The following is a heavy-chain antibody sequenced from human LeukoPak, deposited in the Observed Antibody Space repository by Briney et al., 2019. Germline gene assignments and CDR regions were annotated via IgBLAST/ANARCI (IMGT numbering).Heavy chain of an antibody. CDR1: GGSISSGGYY. D-gene: IGHD3-22*01. Sequence: PSQTLSLTCTVSGGSISSGGYYWSWIRQHPGKGLEWIGYIYYSGSTYYNPSLKSRVTISVDTSKNQFSLKLSSATAADTAVYYCARVPGANYYDSSGYYYFDYWGQGTLVTVSS. CDR2: IYYSGST. CDR3: ARVPGANYYDSSGYYYFDY. J-gene: IGHJ4*02. V-gene: IGHV4-31*03.